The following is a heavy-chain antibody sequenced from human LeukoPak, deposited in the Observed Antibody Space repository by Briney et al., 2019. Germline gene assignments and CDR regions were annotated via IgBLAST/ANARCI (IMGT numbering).Heavy chain of an antibody. Sequence: GESLKISCKGSGYSFTSYWIGWVRQMPGKGLEWMGIIYPGDSDTRYSPSFQGQVTISADKSISTAYLQWSSLKASDTAMYYCARRATYYDILTGYYSHYFDYWGKGTLVTVSS. CDR1: GYSFTSYW. CDR2: IYPGDSDT. CDR3: ARRATYYDILTGYYSHYFDY. V-gene: IGHV5-51*01. D-gene: IGHD3-9*01. J-gene: IGHJ4*02.